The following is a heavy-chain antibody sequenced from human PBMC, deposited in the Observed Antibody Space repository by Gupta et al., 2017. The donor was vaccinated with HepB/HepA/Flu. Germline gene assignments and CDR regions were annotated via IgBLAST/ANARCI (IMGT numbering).Heavy chain of an antibody. CDR2: LADDGSNK. CDR3: AKDKFHDGSGVYYYGMDV. Sequence: QVQLVESGGGVVQPGRSLRLSCAASGFTFSSYGMPWVRQAPGKGLEGVAVLADDGSNKYYADSVKGRVTISRDNSKNTLYRQMNSLRAEDTAVYDCAKDKFHDGSGVYYYGMDVWGQGTTVTVSS. CDR1: GFTFSSYG. J-gene: IGHJ6*02. V-gene: IGHV3-30*18. D-gene: IGHD3-10*01.